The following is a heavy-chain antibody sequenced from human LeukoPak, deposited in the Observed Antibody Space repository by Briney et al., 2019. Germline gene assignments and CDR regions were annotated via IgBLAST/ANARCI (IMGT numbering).Heavy chain of an antibody. V-gene: IGHV4-39*01. Sequence: SSETLSLPCTVSGGSISSSSYYWGWIRQPPGKGLEWIGSIYYSGSTYYNPSLNSRVTISVHTSKTQFSLKLSSVTAADTAVYYCARHPLRATETPFYYYYGMDVWGQGTTVTVSS. CDR2: IYYSGST. CDR3: ARHPLRATETPFYYYYGMDV. D-gene: IGHD4-17*01. J-gene: IGHJ6*02. CDR1: GGSISSSSYY.